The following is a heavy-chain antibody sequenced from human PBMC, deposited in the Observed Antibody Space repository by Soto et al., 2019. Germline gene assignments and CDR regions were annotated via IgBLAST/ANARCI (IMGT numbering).Heavy chain of an antibody. CDR2: IIPILGIA. Sequence: QVQLVQSGAEVKKPGSSVKVSCKASGGTFSSYTISWVRQAPGQGLEWMGRIIPILGIANYAQKFQGRVTITADKSTSTAYMELSGLRSEDTAVYYCAIQGVVATARYFDYWGQGTLVTVSS. CDR3: AIQGVVATARYFDY. J-gene: IGHJ4*02. D-gene: IGHD5-12*01. V-gene: IGHV1-69*02. CDR1: GGTFSSYT.